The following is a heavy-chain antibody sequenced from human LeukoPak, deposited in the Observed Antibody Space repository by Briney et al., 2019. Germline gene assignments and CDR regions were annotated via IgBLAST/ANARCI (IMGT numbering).Heavy chain of an antibody. CDR2: INHSGST. J-gene: IGHJ4*02. D-gene: IGHD3-3*01. Sequence: PSETLSLTCAVYGGSFSGYYWSWIRQPPGKGLEWIGEINHSGSTNYNPSLKSRVTISVDTSKNQFSLKLSSVTAADTAVYYCARVSRSNYDFWSGYYTKEYYFDYWGQGTLVTVSS. V-gene: IGHV4-34*01. CDR1: GGSFSGYY. CDR3: ARVSRSNYDFWSGYYTKEYYFDY.